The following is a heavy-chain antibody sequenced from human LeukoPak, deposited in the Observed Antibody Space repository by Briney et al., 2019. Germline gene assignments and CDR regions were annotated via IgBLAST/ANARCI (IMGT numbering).Heavy chain of an antibody. Sequence: PGGSLRLSCAASGFTFRSYWMSWVRQAPGKGLEWVANIKQDGSEKYYVDSVKGRFTISRDNATNSLYLQMNSLRAEDTAVYYCARDGIHGDYKDYWGQGTLVTVSS. CDR2: IKQDGSEK. D-gene: IGHD4-17*01. J-gene: IGHJ4*02. CDR3: ARDGIHGDYKDY. CDR1: GFTFRSYW. V-gene: IGHV3-7*05.